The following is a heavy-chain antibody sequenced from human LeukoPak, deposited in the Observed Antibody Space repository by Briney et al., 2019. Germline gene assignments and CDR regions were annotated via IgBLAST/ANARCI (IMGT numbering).Heavy chain of an antibody. CDR2: IKQDGSEQ. CDR3: ARESAGGPDY. V-gene: IGHV3-7*05. CDR1: GFTLSSHW. Sequence: PGGSLRLSCAASGFTLSSHWMSWVRQARAKGLEWVANIKQDGSEQYYVDSVRGRFTISRDNAKNSLYLQMNSLRAEDTAIYYCARESAGGPDYWGQGTLVTVSS. J-gene: IGHJ4*02. D-gene: IGHD6-19*01.